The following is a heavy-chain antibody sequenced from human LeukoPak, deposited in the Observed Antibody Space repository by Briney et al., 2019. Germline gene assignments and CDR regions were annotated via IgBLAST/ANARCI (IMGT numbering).Heavy chain of an antibody. J-gene: IGHJ3*02. CDR2: IYYSGST. Sequence: SETLSLTCTVSGGSISSYYWSWIRQPRGKGLEWIGYIYYSGSTNYNPSLKSRVTISVDTSKNQFSLKLSSVTAADTAVYYCARYSRMATIRAFDIWGQGTMVTVSS. CDR3: ARYSRMATIRAFDI. CDR1: GGSISSYY. V-gene: IGHV4-59*01. D-gene: IGHD5-24*01.